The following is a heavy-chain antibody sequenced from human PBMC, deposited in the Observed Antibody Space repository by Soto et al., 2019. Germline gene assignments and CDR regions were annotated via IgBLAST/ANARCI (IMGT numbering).Heavy chain of an antibody. CDR2: IGTLGDT. Sequence: EVRLVESGGALVQPGGSLRLSCAASGFTFSSYDMHWVRQAAGRGLEWVSGIGTLGDTYYAASVKGRFTISRENAENSAYLQMNNLGAGDTAVYYCAKGSLAGGSCSRTSCYMGVLGKGTTVTVSS. D-gene: IGHD2-2*01. J-gene: IGHJ6*03. CDR3: AKGSLAGGSCSRTSCYMGV. CDR1: GFTFSSYD. V-gene: IGHV3-13*01.